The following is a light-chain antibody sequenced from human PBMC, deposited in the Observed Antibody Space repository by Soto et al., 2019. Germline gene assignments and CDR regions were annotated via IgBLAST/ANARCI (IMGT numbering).Light chain of an antibody. CDR1: SSDVGGYNY. J-gene: IGLJ2*01. V-gene: IGLV2-14*01. CDR2: EVS. Sequence: QSALTQPASVSGSPGQSITISCTGTSSDVGGYNYVSWYQQHPGKAPKLMIYEVSNRPSGVSNRFSGSKSGNTASLAITGLQAEDEADYYCQSYDSSLSGSVFGGGTKVTVL. CDR3: QSYDSSLSGSV.